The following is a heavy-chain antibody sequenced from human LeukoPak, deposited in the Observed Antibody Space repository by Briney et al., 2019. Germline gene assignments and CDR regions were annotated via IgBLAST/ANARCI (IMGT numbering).Heavy chain of an antibody. D-gene: IGHD4-17*01. V-gene: IGHV4-39*07. CDR2: IYYSGST. J-gene: IGHJ4*02. Sequence: SETLSLTCTVSGGSINSSSYYWGWIRQPPGKGLEWIGSIYYSGSTYYNPSLKSRVTISVDTSKNQFSLKLSSVTAADTAVYYCARDRPVTTFNYWGQGTLVTVSS. CDR3: ARDRPVTTFNY. CDR1: GGSINSSSYY.